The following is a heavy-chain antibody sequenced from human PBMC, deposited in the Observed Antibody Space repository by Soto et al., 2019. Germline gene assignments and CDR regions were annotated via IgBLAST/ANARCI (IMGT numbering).Heavy chain of an antibody. Sequence: QVQLVQSGAEVKKPGSSVTVSCKASGDTFNSYAVSWVRQAPGQGLEWMGVLIPVFGTRNYAQKFQGRLTIWPDDSTGTIYMELRSLGSGDTAVYYCAGDWECNGGSCVLRGGWFDPWGQGTLVTVSS. J-gene: IGHJ5*02. CDR1: GDTFNSYA. D-gene: IGHD2-15*01. CDR3: AGDWECNGGSCVLRGGWFDP. V-gene: IGHV1-69*05. CDR2: LIPVFGTR.